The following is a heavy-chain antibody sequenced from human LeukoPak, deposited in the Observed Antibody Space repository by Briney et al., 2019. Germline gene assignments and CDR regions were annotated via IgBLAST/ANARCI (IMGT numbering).Heavy chain of an antibody. CDR3: AREPFDH. Sequence: GASVKVSCKASGGTFSTYTISWVRQAPGQGLEWMGEIIPLFGTTKYAQKFQGGVTITADEPTSTAYMDLTSLRSEDTAVYYCAREPFDHWGQGTLVTVSS. CDR1: GGTFSTYT. CDR2: IIPLFGTT. V-gene: IGHV1-69*13. J-gene: IGHJ4*02.